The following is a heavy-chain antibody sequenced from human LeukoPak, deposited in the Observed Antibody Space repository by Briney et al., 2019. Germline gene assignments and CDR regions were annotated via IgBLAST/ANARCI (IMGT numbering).Heavy chain of an antibody. D-gene: IGHD6-13*01. CDR3: ARDNSSSWYVDY. CDR1: GDIVSSNSAA. J-gene: IGHJ4*02. V-gene: IGHV6-1*01. CDR2: TYYRSKWYN. Sequence: SQTLSLTCALSGDIVSSNSAAWNWIRQSRARGLEWLGRTYYRSKWYNDYAVSVKSRITINPDTSKNQFSLQLKSVTPEDTAVYYCARDNSSSWYVDYWGQGTLVTVSS.